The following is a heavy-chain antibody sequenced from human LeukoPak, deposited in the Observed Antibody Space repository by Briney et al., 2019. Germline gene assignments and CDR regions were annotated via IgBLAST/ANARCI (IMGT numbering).Heavy chain of an antibody. CDR3: ANQGYRSGWYPTFDF. J-gene: IGHJ4*02. D-gene: IGHD6-19*01. V-gene: IGHV4-59*01. CDR1: GDSIGTYF. Sequence: SETLSLTCTVSGDSIGTYFWSWVRRPPGKGLEWIGYVYYAGITDYNPSLQSRVTISVDPSRNQLSLKLNSVTAADTAVYYCANQGYRSGWYPTFDFWGPGTQVIVSS. CDR2: VYYAGIT.